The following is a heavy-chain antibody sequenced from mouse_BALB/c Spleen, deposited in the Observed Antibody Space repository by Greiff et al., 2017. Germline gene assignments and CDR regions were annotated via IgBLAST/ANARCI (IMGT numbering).Heavy chain of an antibody. J-gene: IGHJ1*01. CDR3: ARFYYDYDGYFDV. V-gene: IGHV5-17*02. D-gene: IGHD2-4*01. Sequence: EVKLVESGGGLVQPGGSRKLSCAASGFTFSSFGMHWVRQAPEKGLEWVAYISSGSSTIYYADTVKGRFTISRDNPKNTLFLQMTSLRSEDTAMYYCARFYYDYDGYFDVWGAGTTVTVSS. CDR1: GFTFSSFG. CDR2: ISSGSSTI.